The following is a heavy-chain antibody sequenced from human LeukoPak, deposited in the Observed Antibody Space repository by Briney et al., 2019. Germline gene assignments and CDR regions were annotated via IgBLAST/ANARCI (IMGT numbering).Heavy chain of an antibody. D-gene: IGHD3-10*01. V-gene: IGHV1-18*01. CDR3: ARLWFGELMLNWFDP. Sequence: GASVKVSCTASGGTFSSYAISWVRQAPGQGLEWMGWISAYSGNTNYAQKLQGRVTMTTDTSTSTAYMELRSLRSDDTAVYYCARLWFGELMLNWFDPWGQGTLVTVSS. J-gene: IGHJ5*02. CDR2: ISAYSGNT. CDR1: GGTFSSYA.